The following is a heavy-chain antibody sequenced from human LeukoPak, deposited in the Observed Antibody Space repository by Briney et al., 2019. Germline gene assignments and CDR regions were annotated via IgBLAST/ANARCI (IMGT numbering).Heavy chain of an antibody. V-gene: IGHV3-21*01. CDR2: ISTSGSYI. CDR1: GFTFNKYT. D-gene: IGHD1-26*01. CDR3: ARATWDPNYYYYMDV. J-gene: IGHJ6*03. Sequence: GGSLRLSCAASGFTFNKYTMNWVRQAPGKGLEWVSSISTSGSYIYYADSVKGRFTISRDNAKNSLFLQMNSLRAEDTAVYFCARATWDPNYYYYMDVWGKGTTVTISS.